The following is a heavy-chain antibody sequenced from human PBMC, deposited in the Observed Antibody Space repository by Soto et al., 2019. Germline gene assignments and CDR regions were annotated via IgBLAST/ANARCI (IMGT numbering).Heavy chain of an antibody. CDR1: GFTFSSYG. J-gene: IGHJ3*02. CDR3: AKDPLLWWLADAFDI. CDR2: ISYDGSNK. D-gene: IGHD2-21*01. V-gene: IGHV3-30*18. Sequence: QVQLVESGAGVVQPGRSLRLSCAASGFTFSSYGMHWVRQAPGKGLEWVAVISYDGSNKYYADSVKGRFTISRDNSKNTLYLQINSLRAEDTAVYYCAKDPLLWWLADAFDIWGQGTMVTVSS.